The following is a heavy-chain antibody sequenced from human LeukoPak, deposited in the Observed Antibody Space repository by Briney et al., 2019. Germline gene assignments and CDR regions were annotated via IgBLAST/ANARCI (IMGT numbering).Heavy chain of an antibody. V-gene: IGHV4-4*07. Sequence: SETLSLTCTVSGGSIRSYYWSWIRQPAGRGLEWIGRIYTSGSTNYNPSLKSRVTMSVDASKNQFSLNLSSVTAADAAVYYCARDLVTVTKGFDIWGQGTMVSVSS. CDR1: GGSIRSYY. J-gene: IGHJ3*02. CDR2: IYTSGST. D-gene: IGHD4-17*01. CDR3: ARDLVTVTKGFDI.